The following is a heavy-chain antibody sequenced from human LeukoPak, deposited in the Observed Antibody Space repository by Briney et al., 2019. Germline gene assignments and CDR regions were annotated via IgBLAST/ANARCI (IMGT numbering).Heavy chain of an antibody. Sequence: PGGSLRLSCAASGFTFDHYGMSWVRQAPGKGPEWVSGITWDGAKTGYADSVKGRFTISRDNAKKSLFVQMNSRRAEDTALYYCATSDQIIMMDAFDIWGQGTMVTVSS. J-gene: IGHJ3*02. CDR2: ITWDGAKT. D-gene: IGHD3-16*01. CDR3: ATSDQIIMMDAFDI. CDR1: GFTFDHYG. V-gene: IGHV3-20*04.